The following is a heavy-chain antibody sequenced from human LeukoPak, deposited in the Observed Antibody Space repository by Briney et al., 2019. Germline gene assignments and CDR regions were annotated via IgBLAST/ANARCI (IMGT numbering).Heavy chain of an antibody. CDR2: INHSGST. CDR3: ARVSVTMVRGVSLIDY. CDR1: GGSFSGYY. J-gene: IGHJ4*02. Sequence: SETLSLTCAVYGGSFSGYYWSWIRQPPGKGLVWIGEINHSGSTNYNPSLKSRVTISVDTSKNQFSLKLSSVTAADTAVYYCARVSVTMVRGVSLIDYWGQGTLVTVSS. V-gene: IGHV4-34*01. D-gene: IGHD3-10*01.